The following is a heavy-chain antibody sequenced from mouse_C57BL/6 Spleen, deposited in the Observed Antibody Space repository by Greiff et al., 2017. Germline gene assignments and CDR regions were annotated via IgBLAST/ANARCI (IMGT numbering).Heavy chain of an antibody. CDR3: ARGRAMDY. V-gene: IGHV1-59*01. CDR2: IDPSDSYT. Sequence: QVQLQQPGAELVRPGTSVKLSCKASGYTFTSYWMHWVKQRPGQGLEWIGVIDPSDSYTNYNQKFKGKATLTVDTSSSTAYMQLSSLTSEDSAVYDCARGRAMDYWGQGTSVTVSS. CDR1: GYTFTSYW. J-gene: IGHJ4*01.